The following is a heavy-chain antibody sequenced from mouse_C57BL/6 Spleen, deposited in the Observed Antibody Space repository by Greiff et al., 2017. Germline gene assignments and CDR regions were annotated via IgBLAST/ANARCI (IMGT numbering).Heavy chain of an antibody. J-gene: IGHJ3*01. CDR3: ARPLLLGWFAY. V-gene: IGHV5-17*01. CDR2: ISSGSSTI. CDR1: GFTFSDYG. Sequence: EVQRVESGGGLVKPGGSLKLSCAASGFTFSDYGMHWVRQAPEKGLEWVAYISSGSSTIYYADTVKGRFTISRDNAKNTLFLQMTSLRSEDTAMYYCARPLLLGWFAYWGQGTLVTVSA. D-gene: IGHD1-1*01.